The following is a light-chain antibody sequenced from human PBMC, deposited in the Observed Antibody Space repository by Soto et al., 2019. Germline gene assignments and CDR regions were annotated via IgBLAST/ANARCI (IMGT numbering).Light chain of an antibody. CDR1: SGHSSDI. V-gene: IGLV4-60*03. CDR2: LEGSGSY. CDR3: ETWDSNSRV. J-gene: IGLJ3*02. Sequence: QPVLTQSSSASASLGSSVKLTCTLSSGHSSDIIAWHQQQPGKAPRYLIKLEGSGSYNRGSGVPDRFSGSRSGADRYLTISNLQSEDEADYYCETWDSNSRVFGGGTKLTVL.